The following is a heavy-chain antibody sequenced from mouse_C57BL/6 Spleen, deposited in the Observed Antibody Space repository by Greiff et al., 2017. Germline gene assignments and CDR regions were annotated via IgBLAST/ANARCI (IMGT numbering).Heavy chain of an antibody. Sequence: VQGVESGAELVKPGASVKLSCKASGYTFTSYWMHWVKQRPGQGLEWIGMIHPNSGSTNYNEKFKSKATLTVDKSSSTAYMQLSSLTSEDSAVYYCARSLYSNKTMDYWGQGTSVTVSS. CDR1: GYTFTSYW. CDR2: IHPNSGST. CDR3: ARSLYSNKTMDY. J-gene: IGHJ4*01. D-gene: IGHD2-5*01. V-gene: IGHV1-64*01.